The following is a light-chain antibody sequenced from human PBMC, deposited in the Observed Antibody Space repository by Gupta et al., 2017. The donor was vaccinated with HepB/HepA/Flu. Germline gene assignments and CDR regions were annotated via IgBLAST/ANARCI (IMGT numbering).Light chain of an antibody. CDR1: SSNIGAGYV. V-gene: IGLV1-40*01. Sequence: QSVLTQPPSVSGAPGQRVTISCTGSSSNIGAGYVVHWYQQLPGTAPRLLIYDNSNWPSGVPDRFSGSKSGTSASLAITGLQAEDEADYYCQSYDTSLSGWLFGGGTKVTVL. CDR2: DNS. J-gene: IGLJ3*02. CDR3: QSYDTSLSGWL.